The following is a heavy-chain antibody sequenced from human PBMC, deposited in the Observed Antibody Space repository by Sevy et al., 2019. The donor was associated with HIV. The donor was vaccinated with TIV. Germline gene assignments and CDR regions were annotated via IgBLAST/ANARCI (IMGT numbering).Heavy chain of an antibody. CDR3: AREGIAAAGTESYYYYGMDV. Sequence: GGSLRLSCAASAFTFSSYDMHWVRQATGKGLEWVSAIGTAGDTYYPGSVKGRFTISRENAKNSLYLQMNSLRAGDTAVYYCAREGIAAAGTESYYYYGMDVWGQGTTVTVSS. D-gene: IGHD6-13*01. V-gene: IGHV3-13*01. CDR2: IGTAGDT. CDR1: AFTFSSYD. J-gene: IGHJ6*02.